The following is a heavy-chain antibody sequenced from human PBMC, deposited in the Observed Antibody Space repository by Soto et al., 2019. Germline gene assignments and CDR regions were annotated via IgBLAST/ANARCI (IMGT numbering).Heavy chain of an antibody. CDR1: GCSISSGGYY. CDR2: IYYSGST. D-gene: IGHD2-2*02. Sequence: SETLSLTCTVSGCSISSGGYYWSWIRQHPGKGLEWIGYIYYSGSTYYNPSLKSRVTISVDTSKNQFYLKLSSVTAADTDVYYWERASSRYCSSTSCYNTAFDIWGQGTMVTVSS. V-gene: IGHV4-31*03. J-gene: IGHJ3*02. CDR3: ERASSRYCSSTSCYNTAFDI.